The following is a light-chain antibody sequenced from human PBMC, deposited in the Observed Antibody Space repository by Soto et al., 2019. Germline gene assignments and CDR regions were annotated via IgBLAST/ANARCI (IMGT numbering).Light chain of an antibody. CDR2: DAY. J-gene: IGKJ3*01. V-gene: IGKV3-15*01. CDR1: QSVSSN. Sequence: EIGMAQSPGTLSVSPGERATLSCRASQSVSSNLAWYQQKPGQAPRLLMYDAYARATGIPDRFTGSGTGTEFTLTIRSLQSEDFAVYYCQQYTNWPFTFGPGTKVDFK. CDR3: QQYTNWPFT.